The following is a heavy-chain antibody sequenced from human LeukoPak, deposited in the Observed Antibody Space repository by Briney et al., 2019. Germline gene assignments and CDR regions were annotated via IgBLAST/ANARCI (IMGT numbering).Heavy chain of an antibody. V-gene: IGHV3-7*04. CDR1: GSTFSSYW. CDR3: AREYSYGYFPSPMDV. D-gene: IGHD5-18*01. CDR2: IKQDGSEK. Sequence: GGSLRLSCAASGSTFSSYWMSWVRQAPGKGLEWVANIKQDGSEKYYVDSVKGRFTISRDNAKNSLYLQMNSLRAEDTAVYYCAREYSYGYFPSPMDVWGQGTTVTVSS. J-gene: IGHJ6*02.